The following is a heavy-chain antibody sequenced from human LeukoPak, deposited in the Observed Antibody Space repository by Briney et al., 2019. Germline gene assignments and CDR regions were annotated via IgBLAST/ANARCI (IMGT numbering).Heavy chain of an antibody. CDR3: ARWTNNYYGSGYYMDV. D-gene: IGHD3-10*01. CDR1: GFTFSSCS. J-gene: IGHJ6*03. CDR2: ISSSGSTI. V-gene: IGHV3-48*04. Sequence: GGSLRLSCAASGFTFSSCSMNWVRQAPGKGLEWVSSISSSGSTIYYADSVKGRFTISRDNAKNSLYLQMNSLRAEDTAVYYCARWTNNYYGSGYYMDVWGKGTTVTISS.